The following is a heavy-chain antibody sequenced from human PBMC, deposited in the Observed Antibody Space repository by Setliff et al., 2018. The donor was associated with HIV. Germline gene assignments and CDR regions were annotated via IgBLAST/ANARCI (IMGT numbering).Heavy chain of an antibody. J-gene: IGHJ4*02. D-gene: IGHD6-19*01. CDR1: GDSINTHY. CDR3: ARVPDGWYADY. Sequence: SETLSLTCTVSGDSINTHYWSWIRQPPGEGLEWIGCISHSGNTNFNPSLNSRVTISLDTSKNQFSLRLTSLTAADTAVYYCARVPDGWYADYWGQGTLVTVSS. V-gene: IGHV4-59*11. CDR2: ISHSGNT.